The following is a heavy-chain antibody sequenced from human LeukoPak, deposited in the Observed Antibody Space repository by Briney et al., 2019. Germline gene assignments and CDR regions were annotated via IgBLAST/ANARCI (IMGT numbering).Heavy chain of an antibody. V-gene: IGHV3-30*03. D-gene: IGHD1-20*01. CDR3: ARARDNWKDGYYFDY. CDR1: GFTFRAYA. Sequence: GGSLRLSCVASGFTFRAYAIDWVRQAPGKGLEGVVRISNDARKKTYADSVRGRFNISRDNDKNTVLLQMNSLRADDPAVYYCARARDNWKDGYYFDYWGQGTLVTVSS. CDR2: ISNDARKK. J-gene: IGHJ4*02.